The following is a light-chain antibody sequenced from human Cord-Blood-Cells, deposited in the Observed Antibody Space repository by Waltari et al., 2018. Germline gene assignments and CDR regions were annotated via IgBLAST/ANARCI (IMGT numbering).Light chain of an antibody. Sequence: QSVLTQPPSVSGAPGQRVTISCTGSSSNIGAGYDVHWYQQHPGKAPKLMIYDVSKRPSGVSNRFSGSKSGNTASLTISGLQAEDEADYYCSSYTSSSTFRVFGGGTKLTVL. CDR3: SSYTSSSTFRV. CDR2: DVS. V-gene: IGLV2-14*01. CDR1: SSNIGAGYD. J-gene: IGLJ2*01.